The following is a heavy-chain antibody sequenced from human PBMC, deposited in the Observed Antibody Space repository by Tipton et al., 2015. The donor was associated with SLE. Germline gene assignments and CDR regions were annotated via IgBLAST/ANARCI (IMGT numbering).Heavy chain of an antibody. CDR3: AAYCSSTGCYGSRWSFDL. CDR1: GGTFSSYA. V-gene: IGHV1-69*05. Sequence: QLVQSGAEVKKPGSSVKVSCKASGGTFSSYAISWVRQAPGQGLEWMGGIIPILGTANYAQKFQGRVTITTDESTSTAYMELSSLRSEATAVYYCAAYCSSTGCYGSRWSFDLWGRGTLVTVSS. D-gene: IGHD2-2*01. J-gene: IGHJ2*01. CDR2: IIPILGTA.